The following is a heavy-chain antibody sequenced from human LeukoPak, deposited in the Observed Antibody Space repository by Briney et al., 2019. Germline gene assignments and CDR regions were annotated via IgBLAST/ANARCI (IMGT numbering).Heavy chain of an antibody. Sequence: PSETLSLTCTVSGGSISSSSYYWGWIRQPPGKGLEWIGSIYYSGSTYYNPSLKSRVTISVDTSKNQFSLKLSSVTAADTAVYYRAGADYGGDFDFWGRGTLVTVSS. D-gene: IGHD4-23*01. V-gene: IGHV4-39*01. CDR2: IYYSGST. CDR3: AGADYGGDFDF. J-gene: IGHJ2*01. CDR1: GGSISSSSYY.